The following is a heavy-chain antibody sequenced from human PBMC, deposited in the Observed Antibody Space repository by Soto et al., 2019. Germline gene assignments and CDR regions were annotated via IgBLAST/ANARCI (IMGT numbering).Heavy chain of an antibody. Sequence: PSETRSLTCAVSDVSFSCYYWSWSREPPGKGLGWMGEINYSGSTKFNPSLKSRVTLSIDTSKDQFSLRLSSVTAADTAVYYCARDSGGLRLGESSLYGEKDSFDVWDQGTLVTVSS. CDR2: INYSGST. V-gene: IGHV4-34*01. D-gene: IGHD3-16*02. J-gene: IGHJ3*01. CDR3: ARDSGGLRLGESSLYGEKDSFDV. CDR1: DVSFSCYY.